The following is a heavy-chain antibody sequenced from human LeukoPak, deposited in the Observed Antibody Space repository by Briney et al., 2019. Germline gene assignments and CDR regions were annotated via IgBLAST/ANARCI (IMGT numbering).Heavy chain of an antibody. CDR3: ARTSVGYSSSWYGQWEAFDI. V-gene: IGHV4-61*02. CDR2: IYTSGST. J-gene: IGHJ3*02. CDR1: GGSISSGSYY. Sequence: SETLSLTCTVSGGSISSGSYYWSWIRQPAGKGLEWIGRIYTSGSTNYNPSLKSRVSISVDTSKNQFSLKLSSVTAADTAVYYCARTSVGYSSSWYGQWEAFDIWGQGTMVTVSS. D-gene: IGHD6-13*01.